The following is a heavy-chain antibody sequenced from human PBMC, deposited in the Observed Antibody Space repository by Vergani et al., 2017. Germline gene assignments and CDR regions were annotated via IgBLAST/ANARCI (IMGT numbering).Heavy chain of an antibody. D-gene: IGHD6-13*01. CDR2: IYYSGST. V-gene: IGHV4-39*01. CDR3: ARHCGYSSSYDAFDI. CDR1: GGSISSSSYY. Sequence: QLQLQESGPGLVKPSETLSLTCTVSGGSISSSSYYWGWIRQPPGKGLEWIGSIYYSGSTYYNPSLKSRVTISVDTSKNQFSLKLSSVTAADTAVYYCARHCGYSSSYDAFDIWGQGTMVTVSS. J-gene: IGHJ3*02.